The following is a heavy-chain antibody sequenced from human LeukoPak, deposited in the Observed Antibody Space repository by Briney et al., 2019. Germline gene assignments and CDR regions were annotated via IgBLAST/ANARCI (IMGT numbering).Heavy chain of an antibody. CDR2: INSDGRST. CDR3: ARGYYDSSGYYLIDY. V-gene: IGHV3-74*01. Sequence: GGSLRHSCAASGFTLSNYWMHWVRQAPGRGLVWVSRINSDGRSTNYADSVKGGFTISRDNAKNTLYPQMNSLRAEDTAVYYCARGYYDSSGYYLIDYWGQGTLVTVSS. J-gene: IGHJ4*02. CDR1: GFTLSNYW. D-gene: IGHD3-22*01.